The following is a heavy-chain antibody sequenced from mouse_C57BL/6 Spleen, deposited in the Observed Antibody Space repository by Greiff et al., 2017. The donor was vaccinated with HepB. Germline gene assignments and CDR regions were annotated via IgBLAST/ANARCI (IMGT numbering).Heavy chain of an antibody. D-gene: IGHD2-3*01. J-gene: IGHJ3*01. CDR1: GFTFSSYA. V-gene: IGHV5-4*03. Sequence: EVKLVESGGGLVKPGGSLKLSCAASGFTFSSYAMSWVRQTPEKRLEWVATISDGGSYTYYPDNVKGRFTISRDNAKNNLYLQMSHLKSEDTAMYYCARGSYDGYQGFAYWGQGTLVTVSA. CDR3: ARGSYDGYQGFAY. CDR2: ISDGGSYT.